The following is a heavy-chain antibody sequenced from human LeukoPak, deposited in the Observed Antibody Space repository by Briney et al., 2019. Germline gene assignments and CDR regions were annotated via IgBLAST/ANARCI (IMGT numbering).Heavy chain of an antibody. CDR3: ARAYYYDGSPYTLDY. Sequence: ASVKVSCKASGYTFTGYYMHWVRQAPGQGLEWMGRINPNSGGTNYAQKFQGRVTMTRDTSISTAYMELSRLRSDDTAVYYCARAYYYDGSPYTLDYWGQGTLVTVSS. D-gene: IGHD3-22*01. CDR2: INPNSGGT. J-gene: IGHJ4*02. CDR1: GYTFTGYY. V-gene: IGHV1-2*06.